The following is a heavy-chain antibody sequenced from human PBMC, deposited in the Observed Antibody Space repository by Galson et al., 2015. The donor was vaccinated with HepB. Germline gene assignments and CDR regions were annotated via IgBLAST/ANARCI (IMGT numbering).Heavy chain of an antibody. J-gene: IGHJ4*02. CDR3: AREEGRGVFDY. Sequence: ETLSLTCTVSGGSISSYYWSWIRQPPGKGLEWIGYIYYSGSTNYNPSLKSRVTISVDTSKNQFSLKLSSVTAADTAVYYCAREEGRGVFDYWGQGTLVTVSS. V-gene: IGHV4-59*12. CDR1: GGSISSYY. D-gene: IGHD3-10*01. CDR2: IYYSGST.